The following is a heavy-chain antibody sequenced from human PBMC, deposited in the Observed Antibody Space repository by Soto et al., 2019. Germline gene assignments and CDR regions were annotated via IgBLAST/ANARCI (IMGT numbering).Heavy chain of an antibody. CDR1: GGSISSYY. V-gene: IGHV4-59*01. J-gene: IGHJ5*02. Sequence: QVQLQESGPGLVKPSETLSLTCTVSGGSISSYYWSWIRQPPGKGLEWIGYIYYSGSTNYNPSLNSRVTISVDTSKNQFSLKLSSVTAADTAVYYCARGAGITIFGVVIPNWFDPWGQGTLVTVSS. D-gene: IGHD3-3*01. CDR3: ARGAGITIFGVVIPNWFDP. CDR2: IYYSGST.